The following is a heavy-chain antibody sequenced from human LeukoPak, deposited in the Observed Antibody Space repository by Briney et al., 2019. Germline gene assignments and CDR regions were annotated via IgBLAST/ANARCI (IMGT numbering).Heavy chain of an antibody. CDR1: GVSTISIESY. Sequence: SETLSLTCTVSGVSTISIESYWSWVRQPPGKGPEWIGNINHLTRPIYSPSLSGRITISLDTSTDRLSLTLASVTAADTAVYYCARGNIELAQLHFDSWGPGTLVTVSS. CDR3: ARGNIELAQLHFDS. V-gene: IGHV4-39*07. D-gene: IGHD2-8*02. CDR2: INHLTRP. J-gene: IGHJ4*02.